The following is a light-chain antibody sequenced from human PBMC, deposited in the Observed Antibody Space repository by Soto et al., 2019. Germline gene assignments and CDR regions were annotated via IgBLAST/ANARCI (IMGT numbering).Light chain of an antibody. V-gene: IGKV3-15*01. CDR2: GAS. J-gene: IGKJ1*01. CDR3: QQYADWLWT. Sequence: EIVMTQSPPTLSVSPGERVTLSCRASQSVRVKLAWYQQKPGQPLRLLIYGASTRATGVPARFSGSGAGTEFTLTITSLQSEDFALYYCQQYADWLWTFGQGTTVEIK. CDR1: QSVRVK.